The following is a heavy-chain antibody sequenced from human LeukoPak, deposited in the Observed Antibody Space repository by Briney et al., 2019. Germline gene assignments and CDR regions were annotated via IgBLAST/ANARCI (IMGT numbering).Heavy chain of an antibody. CDR2: IYYSGST. D-gene: IGHD1-26*01. J-gene: IGHJ5*02. CDR1: GGSISSHY. CDR3: ARAGRIVGATTLDP. Sequence: SETLSLTCTVSGGSISSHYWSWIRQPPGKGLEWIGYIYYSGSTNYNPSLKSRVTISVDTSKNQFSLKLSSVTAADTAVYYCARAGRIVGATTLDPWGQGTLVTVSS. V-gene: IGHV4-59*11.